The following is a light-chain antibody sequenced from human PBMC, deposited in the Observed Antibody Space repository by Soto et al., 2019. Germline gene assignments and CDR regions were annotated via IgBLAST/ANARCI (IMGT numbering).Light chain of an antibody. V-gene: IGKV1-27*01. CDR3: QKYNSAPLT. Sequence: DIQMTPSPSSLSASVVDRVTITCRASQSISSYLNWYQQKPGKVPKLLIYAASTLQSGVPSRFSGSGSGTDFTLTISSLQPEDVATYYCQKYNSAPLTFGGGTKVDIK. CDR1: QSISSY. J-gene: IGKJ4*01. CDR2: AAS.